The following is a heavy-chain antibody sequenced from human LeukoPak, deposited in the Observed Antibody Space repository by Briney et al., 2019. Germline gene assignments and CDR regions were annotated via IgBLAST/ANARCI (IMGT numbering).Heavy chain of an antibody. D-gene: IGHD5-18*01. J-gene: IGHJ4*02. CDR2: IKCDGSNT. V-gene: IGHV3-74*01. Sequence: PGGSLRLSCAASGFTFSSYWMHWVRQAPGKGLVWVSRIKCDGSNTSYADSVKGRFTISRDNAKNTLYLQMNSLRAEDTAVYYCASYSYGYHYFDYWGQGTLVT. CDR1: GFTFSSYW. CDR3: ASYSYGYHYFDY.